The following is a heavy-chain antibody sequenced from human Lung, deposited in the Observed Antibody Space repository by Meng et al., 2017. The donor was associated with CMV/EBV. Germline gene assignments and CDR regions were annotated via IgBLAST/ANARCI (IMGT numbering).Heavy chain of an antibody. CDR1: GYTFTGYN. J-gene: IGHJ6*02. Sequence: ASXXVSCKASGYTFTGYNMHWVRQAPGQGLEWMGWITPNSGGTNYAQKFQGRVTMTRDTSISTAYMELSRLRSDDTAVYYCARGPFYYYGMDVWGQGATVTVSS. CDR2: ITPNSGGT. CDR3: ARGPFYYYGMDV. V-gene: IGHV1-2*02. D-gene: IGHD3-10*01.